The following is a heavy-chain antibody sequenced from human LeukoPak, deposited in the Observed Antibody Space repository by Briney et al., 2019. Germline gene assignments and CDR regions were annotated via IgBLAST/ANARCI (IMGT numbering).Heavy chain of an antibody. CDR1: GFTFSSYS. Sequence: GGSLRLSCAASGFTFSSYSMNWVRQAPGKGLEWVSYISSSSSTIYYADSVKGRFTISRDNAKNSLYLQMNSLRAEDTAVYYCARDLLGIVVVPAAIATGGDWGQGTLVTVSS. CDR2: ISSSSSTI. V-gene: IGHV3-48*01. D-gene: IGHD2-2*03. J-gene: IGHJ4*02. CDR3: ARDLLGIVVVPAAIATGGD.